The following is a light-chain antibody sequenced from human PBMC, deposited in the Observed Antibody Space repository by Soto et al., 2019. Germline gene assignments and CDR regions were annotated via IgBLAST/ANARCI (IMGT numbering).Light chain of an antibody. CDR2: KAS. CDR1: HSVNSW. J-gene: IGKJ5*01. V-gene: IGKV1-5*03. Sequence: DIQLTQSPSTLSASVGDRVTITCRASHSVNSWLAWFQQKPGKAPKLLIYKASTLESGVPSRFSGSGSGTDFTLTISSLQPEDFATYYCQQSYSTPITFGQGTRLEIK. CDR3: QQSYSTPIT.